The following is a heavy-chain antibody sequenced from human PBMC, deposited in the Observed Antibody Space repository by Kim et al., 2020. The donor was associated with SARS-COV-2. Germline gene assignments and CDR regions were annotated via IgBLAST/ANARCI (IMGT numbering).Heavy chain of an antibody. Sequence: GGSLRLSCAASGFTFSDYYMSWIRQAPGKGLEWVSYISSSGSTIYYADSVKGRFTISRDNAKNSLYLQMNSLRAEDTAVYYCARGCYYDSSGYYYREYFDLWGHGTLVTVSS. CDR3: ARGCYYDSSGYYYREYFDL. J-gene: IGHJ2*01. V-gene: IGHV3-11*01. CDR2: ISSSGSTI. CDR1: GFTFSDYY. D-gene: IGHD3-22*01.